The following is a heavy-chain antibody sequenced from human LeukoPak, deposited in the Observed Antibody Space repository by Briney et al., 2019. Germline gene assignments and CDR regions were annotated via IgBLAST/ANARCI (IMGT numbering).Heavy chain of an antibody. CDR1: GGSVNSGNYY. Sequence: PSETLSLTCTVSGGSVNSGNYYWNWIRQPPGKGLEWIGYIYYSRSTNYNPSLKSRVTISVDTSKNQFSLKLSSVTAADTAVYYCARDRSGWYFGYWGQGTLVTVSS. CDR3: ARDRSGWYFGY. J-gene: IGHJ4*02. V-gene: IGHV4-61*01. D-gene: IGHD6-19*01. CDR2: IYYSRST.